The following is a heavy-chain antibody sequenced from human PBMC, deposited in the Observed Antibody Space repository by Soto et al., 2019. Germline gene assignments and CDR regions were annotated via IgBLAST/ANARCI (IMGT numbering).Heavy chain of an antibody. J-gene: IGHJ4*02. D-gene: IGHD5-18*01. CDR2: ISDSGTNT. CDR1: GFTFTSYA. Sequence: GGSLRLSCAASGFTFTSYAMSWVRQAPGKGLEWVSSISDSGTNTNYADSVKGRFTTSRDTSKNTLYLQINSLRAEDTAVYYCAKAARGGYSYGNYDYWGQGTLVTVSS. CDR3: AKAARGGYSYGNYDY. V-gene: IGHV3-23*01.